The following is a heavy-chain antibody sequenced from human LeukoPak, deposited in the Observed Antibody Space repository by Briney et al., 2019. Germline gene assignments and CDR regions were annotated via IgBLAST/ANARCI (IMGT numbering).Heavy chain of an antibody. J-gene: IGHJ4*02. CDR2: IRSKANSYAT. CDR3: TTRITIFGVVIDY. D-gene: IGHD3-3*01. Sequence: PGGSLRLSCAASGFTFSGSAMHWVRQASGKGLEWVGRIRSKANSYATAYAASVKGRFTISRDYSKNTAYLQMNSLKTEDTAVYYCTTRITIFGVVIDYWGQGTLVTVSS. V-gene: IGHV3-73*01. CDR1: GFTFSGSA.